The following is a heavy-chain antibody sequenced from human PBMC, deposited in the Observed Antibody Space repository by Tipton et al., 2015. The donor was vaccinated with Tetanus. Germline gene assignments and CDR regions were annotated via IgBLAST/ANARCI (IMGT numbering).Heavy chain of an antibody. CDR2: VSYSGRT. Sequence: TLSLTCTVSGGSVRSGDYSWNWIRQPPGKGLEWLAYVSYSGRTNSNYSLKSRITISRDTSKNQFSLKLASVTAADTAVYFCARGRGGGAKKGPFDSWGQGILVIVSA. CDR1: GGSVRSGDYS. J-gene: IGHJ4*02. V-gene: IGHV4-61*08. D-gene: IGHD3-16*01. CDR3: ARGRGGGAKKGPFDS.